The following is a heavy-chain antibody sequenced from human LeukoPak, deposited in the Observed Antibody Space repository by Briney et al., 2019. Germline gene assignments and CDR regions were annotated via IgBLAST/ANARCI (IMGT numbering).Heavy chain of an antibody. J-gene: IGHJ4*02. Sequence: PGRSLRLSCAASGFTFSSYAMHWVRQAPGKGLEWVAVISYDGSNKYYADSVKGRFTISRDNSKNTLYLQMNSLRAEDTAVYYCAKAYYYDSSGYYIFDYWGQGTLVTVSS. CDR1: GFTFSSYA. V-gene: IGHV3-30*04. CDR2: ISYDGSNK. CDR3: AKAYYYDSSGYYIFDY. D-gene: IGHD3-22*01.